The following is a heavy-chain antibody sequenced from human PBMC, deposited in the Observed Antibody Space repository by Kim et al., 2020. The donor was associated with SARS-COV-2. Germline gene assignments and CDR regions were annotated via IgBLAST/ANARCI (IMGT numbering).Heavy chain of an antibody. CDR2: INPSGGST. Sequence: ASVKVSCKASGYTFTSYYMHWVRQAPGQGLEWMGIINPSGGSTSYAQKFQGRVTMTRDTSTSTVYMELSSLRSEDTAVYYCARETDDYGDLPTFDYWGQGTLVTVSS. J-gene: IGHJ4*02. CDR1: GYTFTSYY. V-gene: IGHV1-46*01. CDR3: ARETDDYGDLPTFDY. D-gene: IGHD4-17*01.